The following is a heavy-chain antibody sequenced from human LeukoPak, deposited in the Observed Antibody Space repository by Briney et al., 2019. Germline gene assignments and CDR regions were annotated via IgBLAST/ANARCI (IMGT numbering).Heavy chain of an antibody. CDR2: IHCSGST. CDR1: GGSITSYY. Sequence: SETLSLTCTVSGGSITSYYWSWIRQPPGKGQEWIGCIHCSGSTNYNPSLKSRVTISVDTSKNQFSLKLSSVTAADTAVYYCARVRDRSSYFYDLDYWGQGTLVTVSS. D-gene: IGHD3-22*01. V-gene: IGHV4-59*01. CDR3: ARVRDRSSYFYDLDY. J-gene: IGHJ4*02.